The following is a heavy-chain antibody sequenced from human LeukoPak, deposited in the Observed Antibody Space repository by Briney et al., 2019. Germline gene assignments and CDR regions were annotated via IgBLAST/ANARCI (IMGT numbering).Heavy chain of an antibody. CDR3: ARATAGKTTYYFDY. CDR2: ISAYNGNT. CDR1: GYTFTSYG. V-gene: IGHV1-18*01. J-gene: IGHJ4*02. D-gene: IGHD6-13*01. Sequence: ASVKVSCKASGYTFTSYGISWVRQAPGQGLEWMGWISAYNGNTNYAQKLQGRVTMTTDTSTSTAYMELRSLRSDDTAVYYCARATAGKTTYYFDYWGQGTLVTVSS.